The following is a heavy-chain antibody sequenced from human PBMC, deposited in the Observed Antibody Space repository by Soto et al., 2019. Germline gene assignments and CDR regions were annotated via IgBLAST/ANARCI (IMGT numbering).Heavy chain of an antibody. V-gene: IGHV4-59*01. Sequence: SETLSLTCTVSGGSISSYYWSWIRQPPGKGLEWIGYIYYSGSTNYNPSLKGRVTISVDTSKNQFSLKLSSVTAADTAVYYCARDYYGSGSYKDYYYYYMDVWGRGTTVTVSS. J-gene: IGHJ6*03. CDR3: ARDYYGSGSYKDYYYYYMDV. CDR2: IYYSGST. D-gene: IGHD3-10*01. CDR1: GGSISSYY.